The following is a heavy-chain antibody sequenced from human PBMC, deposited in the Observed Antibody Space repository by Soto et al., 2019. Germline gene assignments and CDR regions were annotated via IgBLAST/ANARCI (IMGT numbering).Heavy chain of an antibody. J-gene: IGHJ4*02. V-gene: IGHV1-18*01. CDR2: ISAYNGNT. Sequence: ASVKVSCKASGYTFTSYGISWVRQAPGQGLEWVGWISAYNGNTNYAQKLQGRVTITRDTSTSTAYMELNSLKSEDTAVYYCARHPALDYWGQGTLVTVSS. CDR1: GYTFTSYG. CDR3: ARHPALDY.